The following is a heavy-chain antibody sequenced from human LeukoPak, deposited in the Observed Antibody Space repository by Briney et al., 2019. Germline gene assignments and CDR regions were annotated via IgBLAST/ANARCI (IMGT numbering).Heavy chain of an antibody. Sequence: GGSLKLSCAASGLIFSSFSMNWVRQAPGKGPEWVSYISSSTSTIHYVDSVKGRFTISRDNAKNSLYLQMNSLRAEDTAVYYCARSRSGSYFDYWGQGTLVTVSS. CDR2: ISSSTSTI. V-gene: IGHV3-48*01. CDR1: GLIFSSFS. CDR3: ARSRSGSYFDY. D-gene: IGHD1-26*01. J-gene: IGHJ4*02.